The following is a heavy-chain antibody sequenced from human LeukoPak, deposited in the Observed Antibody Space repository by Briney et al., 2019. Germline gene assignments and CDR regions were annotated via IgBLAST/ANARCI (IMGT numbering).Heavy chain of an antibody. J-gene: IGHJ6*02. CDR3: ARLISLTTPPYFYYDMDV. CDR1: GYTFSNYD. V-gene: IGHV1-18*01. Sequence: GASVKVSCKTSGYTFSNYDITWVRQAPGQGLEWMGWISAYNGNINYTQNIQGRVTMTTDTSTSTAYMELRSLRFEDTAVYYCARLISLTTPPYFYYDMDVWGQGTTVIVSS. CDR2: ISAYNGNI. D-gene: IGHD1-1*01.